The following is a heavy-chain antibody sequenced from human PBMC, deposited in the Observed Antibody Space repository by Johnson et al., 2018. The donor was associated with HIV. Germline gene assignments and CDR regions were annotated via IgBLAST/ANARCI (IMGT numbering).Heavy chain of an antibody. V-gene: IGHV3-30*02. CDR2: IRYDRSNR. D-gene: IGHD3-22*01. CDR1: GFTFSNAW. CDR3: ARALYYYDRGDAFDI. Sequence: QVQLVESGGGLVKPGGSLRLSCAASGFTFSNAWMSWVRQAPGKGLEWVAFIRYDRSNRYYADSGKGRFTVSRDNSKNTLFLHMNSLRGEDTAVYYCARALYYYDRGDAFDIWGQGTMVTVSS. J-gene: IGHJ3*02.